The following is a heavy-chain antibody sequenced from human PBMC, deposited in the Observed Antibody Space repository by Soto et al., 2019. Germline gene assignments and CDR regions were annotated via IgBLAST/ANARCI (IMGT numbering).Heavy chain of an antibody. J-gene: IGHJ5*02. V-gene: IGHV4-39*01. Sequence: SETLSLTCTVSGGSISSSSYYWGWIRQPPGKGLEWIGSIFYSGNTYFNPSLKSRVTISGDTSKNQLSLRLSSVTAADTAVYYCASGAATFGGDWFDPWGQGTLVTVSS. CDR3: ASGAATFGGDWFDP. D-gene: IGHD2-15*01. CDR1: GGSISSSSYY. CDR2: IFYSGNT.